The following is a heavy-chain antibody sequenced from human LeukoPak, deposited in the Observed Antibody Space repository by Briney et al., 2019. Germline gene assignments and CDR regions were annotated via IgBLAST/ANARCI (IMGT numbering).Heavy chain of an antibody. CDR3: ATSWGSNGGIYFDF. V-gene: IGHV1-24*01. CDR2: FDPEDDET. J-gene: IGHJ4*02. D-gene: IGHD2-8*01. Sequence: ASVTVSCKVSGYTVTAVSINWVRQAPGKGLEWMGGFDPEDDETIYAQNFQGRVTMTEDTSTDTAYMELSSLRSEDTAIYYCATSWGSNGGIYFDFWGQGALVTVSS. CDR1: GYTVTAVS.